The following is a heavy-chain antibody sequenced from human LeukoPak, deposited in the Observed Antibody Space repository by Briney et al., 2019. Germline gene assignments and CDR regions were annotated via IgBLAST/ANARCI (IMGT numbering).Heavy chain of an antibody. CDR3: ARDVGYSYGLFDY. J-gene: IGHJ4*02. D-gene: IGHD5-18*01. CDR1: GYTFTGYY. CDR2: INPNSGGT. V-gene: IGHV1-2*02. Sequence: GASVKVSCKASGYTFTGYYMHWVRQAPGQGLEWMGWINPNSGGTNYAQKFQGRVTTTRDTSISTAYMELSRLRSDDTAVYYCARDVGYSYGLFDYWGQGTLVTVSS.